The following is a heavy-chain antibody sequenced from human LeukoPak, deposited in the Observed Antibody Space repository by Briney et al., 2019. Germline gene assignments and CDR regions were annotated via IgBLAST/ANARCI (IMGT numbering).Heavy chain of an antibody. CDR2: IDPSDSYT. Sequence: PGESLKISCKGSGYSFTSYWISWVRQMPGKGLEWMGRIDPSDSYTNYSPSFQGHVTISADKSISTAYLQWSSLKASDTAMYYCAIFPRYFDWLQDDYWGQGTLVTVSS. CDR1: GYSFTSYW. CDR3: AIFPRYFDWLQDDY. D-gene: IGHD3-9*01. J-gene: IGHJ4*02. V-gene: IGHV5-10-1*01.